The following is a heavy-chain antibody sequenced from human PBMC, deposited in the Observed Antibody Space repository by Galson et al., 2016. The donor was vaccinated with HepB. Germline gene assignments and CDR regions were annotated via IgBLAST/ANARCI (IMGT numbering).Heavy chain of an antibody. CDR1: GFTFNAHW. CDR3: SREMTGSYFD. Sequence: SLRLSCAASGFTFNAHWMNWVRQAPGKGLEWVATIRGDGIVSYYAESVRGRFTISRDNAKNSLYLQMNCLRVDETAVYYCSREMTGSYFDWGQGTLVTVSS. D-gene: IGHD3-10*01. J-gene: IGHJ4*02. CDR2: IRGDGIVS. V-gene: IGHV3-7*01.